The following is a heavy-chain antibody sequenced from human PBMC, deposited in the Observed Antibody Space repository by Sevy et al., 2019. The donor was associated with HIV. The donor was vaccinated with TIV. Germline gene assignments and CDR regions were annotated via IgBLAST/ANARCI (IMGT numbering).Heavy chain of an antibody. J-gene: IGHJ5*02. Sequence: GGSLRLSCAASGFTFDDYAMHWVRQAPGKGLEWVSGISWNSGSIGYADSVKGRFTISRDNAKNSLYLQMNSLRAEDMALYYCARSPYYDILTGFYQVDPWGQGTLVTVSS. D-gene: IGHD3-9*01. CDR3: ARSPYYDILTGFYQVDP. CDR1: GFTFDDYA. CDR2: ISWNSGSI. V-gene: IGHV3-9*03.